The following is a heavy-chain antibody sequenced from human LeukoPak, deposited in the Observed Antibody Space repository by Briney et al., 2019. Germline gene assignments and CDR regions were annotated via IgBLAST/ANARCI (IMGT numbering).Heavy chain of an antibody. D-gene: IGHD2-21*01. J-gene: IGHJ4*02. Sequence: GGSLRLSCEASGFTFNTYSMNWARQAPGKELEWVSSIDSSGGYMFYADSVKGRFIISRDNAKDSLYLQMNSLRVEDTAVYYCAASVLGYYFDYWGQGTLVTVSS. V-gene: IGHV3-21*06. CDR1: GFTFNTYS. CDR2: IDSSGGYM. CDR3: AASVLGYYFDY.